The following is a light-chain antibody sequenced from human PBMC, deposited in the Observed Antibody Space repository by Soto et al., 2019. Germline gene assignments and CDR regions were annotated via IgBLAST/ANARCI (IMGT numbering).Light chain of an antibody. CDR3: QEYGSSRT. CDR2: GAS. CDR1: QSVTSSY. J-gene: IGKJ1*01. V-gene: IGKV3-20*01. Sequence: EIVLTQSPGILSLSPGERATLSCRASQSVTSSYLAWYQQKPGQAPRLLIYGASSRATGIPDRFSGSGSGTDFTLTIDKLGPEDFVVYYCQEYGSSRTFGQGTKVEIK.